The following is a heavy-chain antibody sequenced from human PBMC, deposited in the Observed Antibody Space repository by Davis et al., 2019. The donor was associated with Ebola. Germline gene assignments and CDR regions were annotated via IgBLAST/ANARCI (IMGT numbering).Heavy chain of an antibody. J-gene: IGHJ4*02. V-gene: IGHV7-4-1*02. Sequence: ASVKVSCKASGYTFTSYAMNWVRQAPGQGLEWMGWINTNTGNPTYAQGFTGRFVFSLDTSVSTAYLQISSLKAEDTAVYYCARGVDTAMVTGFDYWGQGTLVTVSS. CDR1: GYTFTSYA. D-gene: IGHD5-18*01. CDR3: ARGVDTAMVTGFDY. CDR2: INTNTGNP.